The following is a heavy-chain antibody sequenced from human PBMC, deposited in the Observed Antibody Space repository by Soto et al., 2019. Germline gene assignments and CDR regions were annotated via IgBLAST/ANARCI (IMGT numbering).Heavy chain of an antibody. Sequence: GGSLRLSCAASGFTLNNAWMNWVRQAPGKGLEWVGRIKSKTDGGTTDYAAPVEGRFTISRDDSKNTLYLQMISLKTEDTAVYYCTTFPYWSGNYYYYGMDVWGQGTTVTVSS. CDR1: GFTLNNAW. CDR2: IKSKTDGGTT. CDR3: TTFPYWSGNYYYYGMDV. J-gene: IGHJ6*02. D-gene: IGHD3-3*01. V-gene: IGHV3-15*07.